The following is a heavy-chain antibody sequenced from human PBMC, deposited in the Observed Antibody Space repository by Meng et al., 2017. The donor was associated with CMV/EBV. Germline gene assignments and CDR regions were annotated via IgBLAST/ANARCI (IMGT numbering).Heavy chain of an antibody. CDR2: IYTSAST. Sequence: GAGPGRVKPSGPRSLTCTVSGGSISSSYWSWIRQPAGKGLEWIGRIYTSASTNYNPSLKSRVTMSVDTSKNQFSLKLSSVTAADTAVYYCARGPEVDYGDYVGLDYWGQGTLVTVSS. J-gene: IGHJ4*02. CDR1: GGSISSSY. CDR3: ARGPEVDYGDYVGLDY. V-gene: IGHV4-4*07. D-gene: IGHD4-17*01.